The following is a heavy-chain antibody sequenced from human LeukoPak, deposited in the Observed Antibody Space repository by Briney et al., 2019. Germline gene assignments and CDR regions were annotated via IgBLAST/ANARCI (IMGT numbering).Heavy chain of an antibody. Sequence: PGRSLRLSCAASGFTFSSYGMHWVRQAPGKGLEWVAIISYDGSNKYYADSLKGRFTISRDNSQNTLYLQMNSLRVEDTAVYYCARDKAAAGMVVYYFDYWGQGTLVTVSS. D-gene: IGHD6-13*01. J-gene: IGHJ4*02. V-gene: IGHV3-30*03. CDR1: GFTFSSYG. CDR3: ARDKAAAGMVVYYFDY. CDR2: ISYDGSNK.